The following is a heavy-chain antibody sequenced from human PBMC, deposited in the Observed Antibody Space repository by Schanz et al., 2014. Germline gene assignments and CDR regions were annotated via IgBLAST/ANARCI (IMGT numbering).Heavy chain of an antibody. CDR3: TKGRTFGR. D-gene: IGHD3-16*01. CDR1: GYIFGSHG. CDR2: MNSKTGNT. Sequence: QLMQSGSEVRKPGASVKVSCKASGYIFGSHGMTWVRQAPGQGPELMGWMNSKTGNTGYAQRFQGRVTMTRNTSITTAYLELSSLRSGDTAVYYCTKGRTFGRWGQGTLGTVSS. J-gene: IGHJ4*02. V-gene: IGHV1-8*01.